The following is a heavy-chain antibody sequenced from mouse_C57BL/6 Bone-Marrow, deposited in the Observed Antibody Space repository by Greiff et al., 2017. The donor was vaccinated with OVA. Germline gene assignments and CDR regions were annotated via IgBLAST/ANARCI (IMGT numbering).Heavy chain of an antibody. J-gene: IGHJ2*01. D-gene: IGHD2-3*01. CDR1: GYTFTDYE. CDR3: TGYYVSLYSFDY. V-gene: IGHV1-15*01. CDR2: IDPETGGT. Sequence: QVQLQQSGAELVRPGASVTLSCKASGYTFTDYEMHWVKQTPVHGLEWIGAIDPETGGTAYNQKFKGKAILTADQSYSTAYMELRCLTSEDSAVYYGTGYYVSLYSFDYWGQGTTLTVSS.